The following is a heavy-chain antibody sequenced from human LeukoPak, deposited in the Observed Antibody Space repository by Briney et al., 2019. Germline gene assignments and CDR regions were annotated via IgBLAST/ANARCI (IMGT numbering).Heavy chain of an antibody. Sequence: GASVKVSCKASGYTFTSYDINWVRQATGQGLEWMGWMNTNSGNTGYAQKFQGRDTITRNTSISTAYMELSSLRSEDTAVYYCARGFTSDYDYVWGSYSRDYYFDYWGQGTLVTVSS. CDR2: MNTNSGNT. D-gene: IGHD3-16*01. CDR1: GYTFTSYD. J-gene: IGHJ4*02. V-gene: IGHV1-8*03. CDR3: ARGFTSDYDYVWGSYSRDYYFDY.